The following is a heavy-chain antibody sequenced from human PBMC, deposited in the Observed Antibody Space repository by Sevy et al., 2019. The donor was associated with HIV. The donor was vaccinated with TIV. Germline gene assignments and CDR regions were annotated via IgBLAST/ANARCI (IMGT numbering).Heavy chain of an antibody. CDR3: AHSSGFWSGYYLYYYYYGMDV. CDR2: IYWNDDK. Sequence: SGPTLVKPTQTLTLTCTFSGFSLSTSGVGVGWIRQPPGKALEWLALIYWNDDKRYSPSLKSRLTITKDTSKNQVVLKMTNMDPVDTATYYCAHSSGFWSGYYLYYYYYGMDVWGQGTTVTVSS. D-gene: IGHD3-3*01. J-gene: IGHJ6*02. V-gene: IGHV2-5*01. CDR1: GFSLSTSGVG.